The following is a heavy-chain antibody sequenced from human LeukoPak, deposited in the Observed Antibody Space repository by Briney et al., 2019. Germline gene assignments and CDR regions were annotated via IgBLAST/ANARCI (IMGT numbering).Heavy chain of an antibody. CDR1: GGSFSGYY. CDR3: ARGTGYSYGFTGRERTKSRLEY. D-gene: IGHD5-18*01. CDR2: INHSGST. Sequence: PSETLSLTCAVYGGSFSGYYWSWIRQPPGKGLEWIGEINHSGSTNYNPSLKSRVTISVDTSKNQFSLKLSSVTAADTAVYYCARGTGYSYGFTGRERTKSRLEYWGQGTLVTVSS. J-gene: IGHJ4*02. V-gene: IGHV4-34*01.